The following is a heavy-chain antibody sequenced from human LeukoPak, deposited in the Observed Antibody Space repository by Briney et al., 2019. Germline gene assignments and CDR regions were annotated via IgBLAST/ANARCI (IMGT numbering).Heavy chain of an antibody. CDR1: GFTFSSYS. CDR2: ISSSSSYI. V-gene: IGHV3-21*01. CDR3: ARGYCSSTSCYGVRDY. Sequence: GGSLRLSCAASGFTFSSYSMNWVRQAPGKGLEWVSSISSSSSYIYYADSVKGRFTISRDNAKNSLYLQMNSLRAEDTAVYYCARGYCSSTSCYGVRDYWGQGTLATVSS. D-gene: IGHD2-2*01. J-gene: IGHJ4*02.